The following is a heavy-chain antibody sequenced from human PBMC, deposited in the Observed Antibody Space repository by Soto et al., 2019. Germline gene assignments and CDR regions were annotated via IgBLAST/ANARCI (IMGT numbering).Heavy chain of an antibody. V-gene: IGHV4-31*01. J-gene: IGHJ4*02. CDR2: ISPSGST. D-gene: IGHD5-18*01. CDR3: AREYTYGSTFFDC. Sequence: QVQLQESGPGLVKPSQTLSLTCTVSGVSISSASYYWSWIRQHPGKGLEWIGYISPSGSTYYTPSLYSHVIIAADPSKNQFAMNLTSVNAADTAGYYCAREYTYGSTFFDCWGQGALVTVSS. CDR1: GVSISSASYY.